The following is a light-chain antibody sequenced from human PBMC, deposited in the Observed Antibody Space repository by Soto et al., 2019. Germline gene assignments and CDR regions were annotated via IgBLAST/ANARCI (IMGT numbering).Light chain of an antibody. CDR3: AAWDDSLSGPV. CDR1: RSNIGTNY. J-gene: IGLJ3*02. CDR2: SNS. V-gene: IGLV1-47*02. Sequence: HSVLTQPPSASGTPGQRVTISCSGRRSNIGTNYVYWYQQFPGTAPKLLIYSNSHRPSGVPDRFSGSKSGTSASLAISGLRSDDEADYYCAAWDDSLSGPVFGGGTKLTVL.